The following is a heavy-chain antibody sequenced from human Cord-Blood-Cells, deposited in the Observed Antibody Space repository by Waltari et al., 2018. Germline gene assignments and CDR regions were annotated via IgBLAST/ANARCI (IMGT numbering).Heavy chain of an antibody. J-gene: IGHJ6*03. CDR1: GYTFTGYY. V-gene: IGHV1-2*02. CDR2: INPNSGGT. Sequence: QVQLVQSGAEVKKPGASVKVSCTASGYTFTGYYIPRVRQAPGQGLEWMGWINPNSGGTNYAQKFQGRVTMTRDTSISTAYMELSRLRSDDTAVYYCARSVYYYYYMDVWGKGTTVTVSS. CDR3: ARSVYYYYYMDV.